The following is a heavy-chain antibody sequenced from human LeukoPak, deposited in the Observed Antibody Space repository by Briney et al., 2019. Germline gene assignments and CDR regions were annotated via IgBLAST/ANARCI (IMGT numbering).Heavy chain of an antibody. Sequence: PGGSLRLSCAASGFTFSSYGMHWVRQAPGKGLEWVAVISYDGSNKYYADSVKGRFTISRDNSENTLDLQMNSLRAEDTAVYYCARTYGSGSYHKADYWGRGTLVTVSS. J-gene: IGHJ4*01. CDR3: ARTYGSGSYHKADY. D-gene: IGHD3-10*01. V-gene: IGHV3-30*03. CDR1: GFTFSSYG. CDR2: ISYDGSNK.